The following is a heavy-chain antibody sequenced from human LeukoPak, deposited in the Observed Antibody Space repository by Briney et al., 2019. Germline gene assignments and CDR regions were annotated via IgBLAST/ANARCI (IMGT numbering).Heavy chain of an antibody. Sequence: PSETLSLTCTVSGGSISSYYWSWIRQPPGKGLEWIGYIYYSGSTNYNPSLKSRVTILVDTSKNQFSLKLSSVTAADTAVYYCARDRGSGYGADAFDIWGQGTMVTVSS. V-gene: IGHV4-59*01. CDR1: GGSISSYY. J-gene: IGHJ3*02. D-gene: IGHD3-22*01. CDR2: IYYSGST. CDR3: ARDRGSGYGADAFDI.